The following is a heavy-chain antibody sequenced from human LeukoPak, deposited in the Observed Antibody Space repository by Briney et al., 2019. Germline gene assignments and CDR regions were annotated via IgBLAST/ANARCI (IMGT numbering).Heavy chain of an antibody. CDR1: GFSFSGYW. V-gene: IGHV3-7*01. CDR2: IKEDGSEK. Sequence: GGSLRLSCAASGFSFSGYWMTWVRQAPGKGLEWVANIKEDGSEKYYADFVKGRFTISRDNAKNSLDLQMNSLRAEDTAVYYCARLGGAAAGTKDWGQGTLVTVSS. J-gene: IGHJ4*02. CDR3: ARLGGAAAGTKD. D-gene: IGHD6-13*01.